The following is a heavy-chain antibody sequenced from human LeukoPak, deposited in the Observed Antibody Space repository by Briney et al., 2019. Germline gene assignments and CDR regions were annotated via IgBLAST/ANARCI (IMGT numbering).Heavy chain of an antibody. CDR1: GFTFSSYW. V-gene: IGHV3-7*01. Sequence: GGSLRLSCAASGFTFSSYWMSWVRQAPGKGLEWVANINRDGGEKYYVDSVKGRFTISRDNAKNSLYLQMNSLRAEDTAVYYCARVEDYDILTGFDYWCQGTLVPVSS. D-gene: IGHD3-9*01. J-gene: IGHJ4*02. CDR3: ARVEDYDILTGFDY. CDR2: INRDGGEK.